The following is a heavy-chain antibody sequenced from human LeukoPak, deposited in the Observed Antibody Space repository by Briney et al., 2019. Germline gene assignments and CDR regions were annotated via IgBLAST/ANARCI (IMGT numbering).Heavy chain of an antibody. J-gene: IGHJ4*02. CDR3: ARDRAIQLFDY. CDR1: GFTFSSYD. CDR2: ITSSSSYI. D-gene: IGHD5-18*01. Sequence: PGGSLRLSCAASGFTFSSYDMNWVRQAPGKGLEWVSSITSSSSYIYFADSLKGRFTISRDNAKNSLYLQMNSLRAEDTAVYYCARDRAIQLFDYWGQGTLVTVSS. V-gene: IGHV3-21*01.